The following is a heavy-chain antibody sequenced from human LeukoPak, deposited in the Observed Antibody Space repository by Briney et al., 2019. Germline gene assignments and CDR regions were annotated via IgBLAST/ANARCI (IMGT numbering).Heavy chain of an antibody. J-gene: IGHJ6*02. V-gene: IGHV3-23*01. D-gene: IGHD4-17*01. CDR1: GFTFSSYA. CDR2: ISGSGGST. Sequence: TGGSLRLSCAASGFTFSSYAMSWVRQAPGKGLEWVSAISGSGGSTYYADSVKGRFTISRDNSKNTLYLQMNSLRAEDTAVYYCARAQLRWPRNYYGMDVWGQGTTVTASS. CDR3: ARAQLRWPRNYYGMDV.